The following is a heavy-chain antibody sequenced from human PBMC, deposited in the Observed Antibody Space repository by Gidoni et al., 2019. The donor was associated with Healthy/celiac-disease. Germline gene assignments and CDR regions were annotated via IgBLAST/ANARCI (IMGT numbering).Heavy chain of an antibody. J-gene: IGHJ4*02. V-gene: IGHV3-21*01. CDR2: ISSSRSYI. Sequence: EVQLVESGGGLVKPGGSLRLSCAASGFTFSSYSMNWVRQAPGKGLEGVSAISSSRSYIYYADSVKGRFTISRDNAKNSLDLQMNSLRAEDTAVYYCAKRQSKSLTTDCDYWGQGTLVTVSS. CDR3: AKRQSKSLTTDCDY. D-gene: IGHD1-1*01. CDR1: GFTFSSYS.